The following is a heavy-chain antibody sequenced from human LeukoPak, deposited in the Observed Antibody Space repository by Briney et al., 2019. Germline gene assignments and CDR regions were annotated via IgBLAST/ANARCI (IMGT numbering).Heavy chain of an antibody. CDR2: IKSDGSST. J-gene: IGHJ4*02. CDR3: ARDNRSYNFDY. D-gene: IGHD1-26*01. Sequence: PGGSLRLSCAASGFTFSRYWMHWVRQAPGKGLVWVSCIKSDGSSTSIADSAKGRFTISRDNAKNTVYLQMNSLRAEDTAVYYCARDNRSYNFDYWGQGTLVTVSS. V-gene: IGHV3-74*01. CDR1: GFTFSRYW.